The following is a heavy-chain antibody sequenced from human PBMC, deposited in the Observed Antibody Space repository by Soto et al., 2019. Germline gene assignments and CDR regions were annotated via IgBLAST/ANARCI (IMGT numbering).Heavy chain of an antibody. V-gene: IGHV4-34*01. J-gene: IGHJ4*02. CDR3: ASKGDILTGYYLSYFDY. CDR2: INHSGST. CDR1: GGSFSGYY. Sequence: SETLSLTCTVSGGSFSGYYWSWIRQPPGKGLEWIGEINHSGSTNYNPSLKSRVTISVDTSKNQFSLKLSSVTAADTAVYYCASKGDILTGYYLSYFDYWGQGTLVTVSS. D-gene: IGHD3-9*01.